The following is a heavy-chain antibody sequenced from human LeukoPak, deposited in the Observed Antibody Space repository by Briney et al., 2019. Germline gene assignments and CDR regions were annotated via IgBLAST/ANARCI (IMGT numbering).Heavy chain of an antibody. V-gene: IGHV4-39*07. D-gene: IGHD3-16*01. CDR2: IYYSGST. CDR1: GGSISSSSYY. Sequence: SETLSLTCTVSGGSISSSSYYWGWIRQPPGKGLEWIGSIYYSGSTYYNPSLKSRVTISVDTSKNQFSLKLSSVTAADTAVYYCARGWFVGFPPTAYYFDYWGQGTLVTVSS. CDR3: ARGWFVGFPPTAYYFDY. J-gene: IGHJ4*02.